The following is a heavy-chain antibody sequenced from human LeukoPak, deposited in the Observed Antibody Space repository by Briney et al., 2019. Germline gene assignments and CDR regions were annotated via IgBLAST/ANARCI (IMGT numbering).Heavy chain of an antibody. D-gene: IGHD1-26*01. CDR2: MNPNSGNT. CDR3: VRVVTGSYYTDY. CDR1: GYTFTSYD. Sequence: ASVKVSCKASGYTFTSYDINWVRQATGQGLEWMGWMNPNSGNTNYAQKVHGRVTMTTDTSTSTTYMDLRSLKSDDTAVYYCVRVVTGSYYTDYWGQGTLVTVSS. V-gene: IGHV1-8*01. J-gene: IGHJ4*02.